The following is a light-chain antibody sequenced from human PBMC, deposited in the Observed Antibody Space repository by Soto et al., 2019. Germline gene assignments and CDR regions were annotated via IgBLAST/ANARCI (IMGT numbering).Light chain of an antibody. CDR1: QSVLLTSNNKNY. CDR2: WAS. Sequence: DIVMTQSPDSLAVSLGERATINCKSSQSVLLTSNNKNYLAWYQQKPGPPPKVLISWASTRASGVPDRFSGSGSGTDFTLTITSLQAEDVAVYYCQQYYTTLTFGGGTKVEIK. CDR3: QQYYTTLT. J-gene: IGKJ4*01. V-gene: IGKV4-1*01.